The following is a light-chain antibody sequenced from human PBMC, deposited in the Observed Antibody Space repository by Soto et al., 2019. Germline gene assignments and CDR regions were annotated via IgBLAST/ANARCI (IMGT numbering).Light chain of an antibody. V-gene: IGKV1-33*01. Sequence: DIQMTQSPSSLSASVGDRVTITCQASQDIYNSLNWYHQSPGKAPEILIYAASNLEQGVPSRFSASGPGTDFTFTIHGLQPEDIATYYCQQHDSLPLTFGPGTKVHIK. CDR2: AAS. J-gene: IGKJ3*01. CDR1: QDIYNS. CDR3: QQHDSLPLT.